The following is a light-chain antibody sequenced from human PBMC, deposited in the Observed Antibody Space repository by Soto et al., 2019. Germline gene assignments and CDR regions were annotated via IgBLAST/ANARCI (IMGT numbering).Light chain of an antibody. Sequence: EIVMTQSPATLSVSPGERATLSCRASQSVSSNLAGYQQKPGQAPRLLIYGASTRATGIPARFSGSGSGTEFTLTSSSLQSEDVAVYYCQQYNSWPLFGQGTRLEIK. V-gene: IGKV3-15*01. CDR3: QQYNSWPL. CDR2: GAS. CDR1: QSVSSN. J-gene: IGKJ5*01.